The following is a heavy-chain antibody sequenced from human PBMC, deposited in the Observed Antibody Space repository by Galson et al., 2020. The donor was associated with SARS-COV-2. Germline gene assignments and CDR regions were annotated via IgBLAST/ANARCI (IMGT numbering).Heavy chain of an antibody. J-gene: IGHJ4*02. D-gene: IGHD6-19*01. V-gene: IGHV3-73*01. CDR2: IRSKANSYAT. CDR1: GFTFSGSA. CDR3: TSGTANPGIAVAGLYYFDF. Sequence: QLGESLKISCAASGFTFSGSAMHWVRQASGKGLEWVGRIRSKANSYATAYAASVKGRFTISRDDSKNTAYLQMNSLKTEDTAVYYCTSGTANPGIAVAGLYYFDFWGQGTLVTVSS.